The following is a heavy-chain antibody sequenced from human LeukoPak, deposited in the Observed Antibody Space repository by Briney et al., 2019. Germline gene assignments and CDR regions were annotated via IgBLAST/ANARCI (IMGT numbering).Heavy chain of an antibody. CDR2: IYPDDSDT. D-gene: IGHD3-3*01. CDR3: ALAYYDFWSGYYTDQVYFQH. V-gene: IGHV5-51*01. CDR1: GYSFTSCW. Sequence: GESLKISCKGSGYSFTSCWIGWVRQMPGKGLEWMGIIYPDDSDTRYSPSFQGQVTISADKSISTAYLQWSSLKASDTAMYYCALAYYDFWSGYYTDQVYFQHWGQGTLVTVSS. J-gene: IGHJ1*01.